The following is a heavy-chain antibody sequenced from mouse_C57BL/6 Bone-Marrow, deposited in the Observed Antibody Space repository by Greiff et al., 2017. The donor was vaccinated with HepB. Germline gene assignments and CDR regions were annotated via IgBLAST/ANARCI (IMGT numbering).Heavy chain of an antibody. CDR3: ARLYQLCDAMDY. Sequence: HLQQSWAELVKPGASVKMSCKASGYTFTSYWITWVKQRPGQGLEWIGDIYPGSGSTNYNEKFKSKATLTVDTSSSTAYMQLSSLTSEDSAVYYCARLYQLCDAMDYWGQGTSVTVSS. D-gene: IGHD2-5*01. J-gene: IGHJ4*01. V-gene: IGHV1-55*01. CDR1: GYTFTSYW. CDR2: IYPGSGST.